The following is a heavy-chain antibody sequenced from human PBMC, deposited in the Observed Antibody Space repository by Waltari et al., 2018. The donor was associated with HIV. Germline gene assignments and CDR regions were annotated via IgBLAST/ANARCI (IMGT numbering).Heavy chain of an antibody. CDR3: ATGVRYYGP. D-gene: IGHD3-22*01. Sequence: EVLLAESGGGLIQPGGSLGLSCTASNSSISAKHVTWIRQAPGGSLEWVAFIYPDDTTHYADSVSGRFTISRAKSRTKVFLLMNSLFVDDTATYFCATGVRYYGPWGQGTRVTVSS. CDR1: NSSISAKH. J-gene: IGHJ5*02. V-gene: IGHV3-53*01. CDR2: IYPDDTT.